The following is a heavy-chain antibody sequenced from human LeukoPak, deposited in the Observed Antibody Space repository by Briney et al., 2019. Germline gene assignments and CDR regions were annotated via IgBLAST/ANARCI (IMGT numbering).Heavy chain of an antibody. CDR3: ARNYDFWSGHYNWFDP. Sequence: GESLRLSCAASGFTFSSYWMHWVRQAPGKGLVWVSRINSDGSSTSYADSVKGRFTISRDNAKNTLYLQMNSLRAEDTAVYYCARNYDFWSGHYNWFDPWGQGTLVTVSS. D-gene: IGHD3-3*01. CDR2: INSDGSST. V-gene: IGHV3-74*01. J-gene: IGHJ5*02. CDR1: GFTFSSYW.